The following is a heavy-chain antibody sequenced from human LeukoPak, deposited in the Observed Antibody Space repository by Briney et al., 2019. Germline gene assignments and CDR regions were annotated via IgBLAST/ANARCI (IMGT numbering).Heavy chain of an antibody. CDR2: INHSGST. D-gene: IGHD3-10*01. Sequence: SETLSLTCAVYGGSFSGYYWSWIRQPPGKGLEWIGEINHSGSTNYNPSLKSRVTISVDTSKNQFSLKLSSVTAADTAVYYCARLRITMVRGVRPYYYMDVWGKGTTVTISS. CDR1: GGSFSGYY. V-gene: IGHV4-34*01. CDR3: ARLRITMVRGVRPYYYMDV. J-gene: IGHJ6*03.